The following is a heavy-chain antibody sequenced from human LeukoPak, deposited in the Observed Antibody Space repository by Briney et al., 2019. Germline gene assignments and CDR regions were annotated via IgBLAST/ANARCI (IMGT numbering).Heavy chain of an antibody. J-gene: IGHJ4*01. CDR2: INHSGST. Sequence: SETLSLTCAVYGGSFSGYYWSWIRQPPGKGLEWIGEINHSGSTNYNPSLKSRVTISVDTSKNQLSLKLTSVTAADTAVYYCASLLGPLSYNCGFARDYWGQGTLVTVSS. V-gene: IGHV4-34*01. CDR3: ASLLGPLSYNCGFARDY. D-gene: IGHD1-1*01. CDR1: GGSFSGYY.